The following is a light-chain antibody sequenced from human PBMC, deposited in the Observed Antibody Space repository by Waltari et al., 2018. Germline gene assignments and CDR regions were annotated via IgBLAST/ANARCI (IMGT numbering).Light chain of an antibody. V-gene: IGKV3-15*01. CDR2: GAS. CDR1: QSVSSN. CDR3: QQYNNWPPLT. Sequence: EIVMTQPPATLSVSPGERATLSCRASQSVSSNFAWYQQKPGQAPRRLIYGASTRATGIPARFSGSGSGTEFTLTISSLQSEDFAVYYCQQYNNWPPLTFGGGTKVEIK. J-gene: IGKJ4*01.